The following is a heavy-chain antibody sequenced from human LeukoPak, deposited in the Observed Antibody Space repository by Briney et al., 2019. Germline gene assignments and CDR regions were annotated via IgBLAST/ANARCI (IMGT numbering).Heavy chain of an antibody. Sequence: GESLKISCKGSGHSFTSYWIGWVRQMPGKGLEWMGIIYPGDSDTRYSPSFQGQVTISADKSISTAYLQWSSLKASDTAMYYCARLVAVVGATIPSWFDPWGQGTLVTVSS. CDR2: IYPGDSDT. J-gene: IGHJ5*02. D-gene: IGHD1-26*01. CDR1: GHSFTSYW. CDR3: ARLVAVVGATIPSWFDP. V-gene: IGHV5-51*01.